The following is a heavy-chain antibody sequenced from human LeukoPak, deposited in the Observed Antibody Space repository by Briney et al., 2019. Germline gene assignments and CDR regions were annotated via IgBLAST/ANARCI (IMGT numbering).Heavy chain of an antibody. J-gene: IGHJ4*02. Sequence: GGSLRLSCAASGFTFSDHFLDWVRQAPGKGLEWVGRTRNKANSYITEYAASVKGRITISRDDSKNSLYLQMSSLKTDDTAMYYCASIRGTFGYWGQGTLVTVSS. CDR1: GFTFSDHF. CDR3: ASIRGTFGY. CDR2: TRNKANSYIT. V-gene: IGHV3-72*01. D-gene: IGHD1-26*01.